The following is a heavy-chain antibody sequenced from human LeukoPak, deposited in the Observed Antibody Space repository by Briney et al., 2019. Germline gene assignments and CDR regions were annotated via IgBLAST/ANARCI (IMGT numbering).Heavy chain of an antibody. Sequence: SETLSLTCTVSGGPISSYYWNWIRQPPGKGLEWIGNIYYSGSTNYNPSLKSRVTISVDTSKNQFSLKLSSVTAADTAVYYCARRGSYDILTGYSNDAFDIWGQGTMVTVSS. CDR3: ARRGSYDILTGYSNDAFDI. CDR1: GGPISSYY. D-gene: IGHD3-9*01. CDR2: IYYSGST. V-gene: IGHV4-59*08. J-gene: IGHJ3*02.